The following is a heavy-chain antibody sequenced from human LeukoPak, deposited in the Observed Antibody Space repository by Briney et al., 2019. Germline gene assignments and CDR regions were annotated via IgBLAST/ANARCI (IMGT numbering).Heavy chain of an antibody. CDR1: GLTFYNYD. CDR2: IRYDGSTQ. D-gene: IGHD3-22*01. J-gene: IGHJ4*02. V-gene: IGHV3-33*01. Sequence: PGGSLRLSCEASGLTFYNYDIHWVRQAPGKVLEWVAVIRYDGSTQYYADSVKGRFTISRDNSKSTLSLQMNSLRAEDTAVYYCAREGYYYDSTGYQYYFDNWGQGTLVTVSS. CDR3: AREGYYYDSTGYQYYFDN.